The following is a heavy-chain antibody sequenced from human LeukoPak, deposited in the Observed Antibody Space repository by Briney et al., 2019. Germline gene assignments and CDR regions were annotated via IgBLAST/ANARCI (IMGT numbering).Heavy chain of an antibody. J-gene: IGHJ4*02. CDR3: AIDRYSSGWYTFDY. D-gene: IGHD6-19*01. CDR1: GFTFSNFG. Sequence: GGSLRLSCAASGFTFSNFGMHWVRQAPGKGLEWVSSISSSSSYIHYADSVKGRFTISRDKAKNSLYLQMNGLRAEDTAVYFCAIDRYSSGWYTFDYWGQGTLVTVSS. CDR2: ISSSSSYI. V-gene: IGHV3-21*01.